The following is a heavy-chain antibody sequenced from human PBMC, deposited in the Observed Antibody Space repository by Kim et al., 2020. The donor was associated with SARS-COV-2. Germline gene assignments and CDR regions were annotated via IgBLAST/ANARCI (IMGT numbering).Heavy chain of an antibody. V-gene: IGHV4-59*13. Sequence: SETLSLTCTVSGGSISSYYWSWIRQPPGKGLEWIGYIYYSGSTNYNPSLKSRVTISVDTSKNQFSLKLSSVTAADTAVYYCARVANPDYYDSSGYWYFDLWGRGTLVTVSS. CDR3: ARVANPDYYDSSGYWYFDL. J-gene: IGHJ2*01. CDR2: IYYSGST. D-gene: IGHD3-22*01. CDR1: GGSISSYY.